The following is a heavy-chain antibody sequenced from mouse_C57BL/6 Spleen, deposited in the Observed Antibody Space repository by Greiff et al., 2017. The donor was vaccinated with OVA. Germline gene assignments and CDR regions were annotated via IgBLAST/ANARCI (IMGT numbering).Heavy chain of an antibody. V-gene: IGHV5-6*01. D-gene: IGHD3-2*02. CDR2: ISSGGSYN. CDR1: GFTFSSYG. CDR3: ARHVTAQAPYFDY. Sequence: DVQLVESGGDLVKPGGSLKLSCAASGFTFSSYGMSWVRQTPDKRLEWVATISSGGSYNYYPDSVKGRFTISRDNAKNTLYLQMSSLKSEDTAMYYCARHVTAQAPYFDYWGQGTTLTVSS. J-gene: IGHJ2*01.